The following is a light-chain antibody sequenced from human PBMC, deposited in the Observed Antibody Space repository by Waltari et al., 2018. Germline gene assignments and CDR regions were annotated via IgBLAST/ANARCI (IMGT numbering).Light chain of an antibody. CDR1: QSINTW. J-gene: IGKJ4*01. CDR2: KAS. CDR3: QRYSTYPPT. V-gene: IGKV1-5*03. Sequence: DIQMTQSPSTLSASVGDRITITCRASQSINTWLAWYQQKPGKAPKLLISKASSLESEVPSRFSGSGFGTEFTLTISSLQPDDPATFYCQRYSTYPPTFGGGTKVEIK.